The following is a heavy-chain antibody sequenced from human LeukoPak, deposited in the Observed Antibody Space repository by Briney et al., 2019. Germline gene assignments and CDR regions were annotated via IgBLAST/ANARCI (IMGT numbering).Heavy chain of an antibody. CDR1: GFTFSTYA. J-gene: IGHJ3*02. Sequence: PGGSLRLSCAASGFTFSTYAMNWVRQAPGKGLEWVSVISGSSGSTYYADSVKGRFSISRDNSKTTVYLQMNSLTAEDTAVYYCAKDLGAAAGTFDASDIWGQGTMVTVSS. D-gene: IGHD6-25*01. CDR3: AKDLGAAAGTFDASDI. V-gene: IGHV3-23*01. CDR2: ISGSSGST.